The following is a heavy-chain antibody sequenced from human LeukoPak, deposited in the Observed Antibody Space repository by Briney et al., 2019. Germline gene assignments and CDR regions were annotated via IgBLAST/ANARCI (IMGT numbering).Heavy chain of an antibody. CDR2: IYTSGST. D-gene: IGHD3-10*01. CDR3: AREPILLWFGELLFYAFDI. CDR1: GGSLSSGSYY. Sequence: TSQTLSLTCTVSGGSLSSGSYYWSWIPQPAGKGLEWIGRIYTSGSTNYNPSLKSRVTISVDTSKNQFSLKLSSVTAADTAVYYCAREPILLWFGELLFYAFDIWGQGTMVTVSS. J-gene: IGHJ3*02. V-gene: IGHV4-61*02.